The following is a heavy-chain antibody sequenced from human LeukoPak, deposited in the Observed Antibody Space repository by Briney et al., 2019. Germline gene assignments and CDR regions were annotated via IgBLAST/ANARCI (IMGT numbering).Heavy chain of an antibody. V-gene: IGHV3-53*04. CDR2: IYSGGST. CDR1: GFTVSSNY. D-gene: IGHD3-3*01. J-gene: IGHJ4*02. Sequence: GGSLRLSCAASGFTVSSNYMSWVRQAPGKGLEWVSGIYSGGSTYYADSVKGRFTISRHNTKNTLYLQMNSLRAEDTAVYYCARVYYDFWSGYYLDYWGQGTLVTVSS. CDR3: ARVYYDFWSGYYLDY.